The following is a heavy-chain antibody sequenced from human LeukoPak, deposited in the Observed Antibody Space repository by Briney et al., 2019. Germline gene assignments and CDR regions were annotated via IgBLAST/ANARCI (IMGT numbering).Heavy chain of an antibody. Sequence: GASVKVSCKASGGTFSSYTISWVRQAPGQGLEWMGRIIPILGIANYAQKFQGRVTITADKSTSTAYMELRSLRSDDTAVYYCARSYCSSTSCRYWYYFDYWGQGTLVTVSS. CDR1: GGTFSSYT. J-gene: IGHJ4*02. CDR2: IIPILGIA. D-gene: IGHD2-2*01. V-gene: IGHV1-69*02. CDR3: ARSYCSSTSCRYWYYFDY.